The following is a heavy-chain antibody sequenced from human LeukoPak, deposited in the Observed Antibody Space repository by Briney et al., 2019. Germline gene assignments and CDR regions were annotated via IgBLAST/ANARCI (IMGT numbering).Heavy chain of an antibody. Sequence: GGSLRLSCAASGFTFSSYAMHWVRQAPGKGLEWVAVISYDGSNKYYADSVKGRFTISRDNSKNTLYLQMNSLRAEDTAVYYCARDVPGGSCCFCSWFDPWGQGTLVTVSS. D-gene: IGHD2-15*01. CDR1: GFTFSSYA. V-gene: IGHV3-30-3*01. CDR3: ARDVPGGSCCFCSWFDP. CDR2: ISYDGSNK. J-gene: IGHJ5*02.